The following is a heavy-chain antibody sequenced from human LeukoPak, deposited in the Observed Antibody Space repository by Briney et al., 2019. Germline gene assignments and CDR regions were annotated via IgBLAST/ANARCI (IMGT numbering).Heavy chain of an antibody. CDR3: ARGSVYSSGWFSYYYYGMDV. J-gene: IGHJ6*02. V-gene: IGHV4-4*07. Sequence: SETPSLTCTVSGGSISSYYWSWIRQPAGKGLEWIGRIYTSGSTNYNPSLKSRVTMSVDTSKNQFSLKLSSVTAADTAVYYCARGSVYSSGWFSYYYYGMDVWGQGTTVTVSS. CDR2: IYTSGST. D-gene: IGHD6-19*01. CDR1: GGSISSYY.